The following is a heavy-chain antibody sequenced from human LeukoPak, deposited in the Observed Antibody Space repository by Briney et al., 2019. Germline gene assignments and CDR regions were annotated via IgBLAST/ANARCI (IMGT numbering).Heavy chain of an antibody. D-gene: IGHD2-15*01. CDR2: IIPILGIA. CDR1: RGTFSSYA. CDR3: ARDLPYCSGGSCYRSPYGMDV. V-gene: IGHV1-69*04. J-gene: IGHJ6*02. Sequence: AASVKVSCKASRGTFSSYAISWVRQAPGQGLEWMGRIIPILGIANYAQKFQGRVTITADKSTSTAYMELSSLRSEDTAVYYCARDLPYCSGGSCYRSPYGMDVWGQGTTVTVSS.